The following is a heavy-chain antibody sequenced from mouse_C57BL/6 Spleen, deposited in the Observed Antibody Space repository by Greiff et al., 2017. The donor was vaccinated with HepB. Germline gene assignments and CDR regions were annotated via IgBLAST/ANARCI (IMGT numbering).Heavy chain of an antibody. J-gene: IGHJ4*01. D-gene: IGHD2-1*01. CDR3: ARTGNYDAMDY. CDR1: GYAFSSSW. V-gene: IGHV1-82*01. CDR2: IYPGDGDT. Sequence: VQLQQSGPELVKPGASVKISCKASGYAFSSSWMNWVKQRPGKGLEWIGRIYPGDGDTNYNGKFKGKATLTADKSSSTAYMQLSSLTSEDSAVYLCARTGNYDAMDYWGQGTSVTVSS.